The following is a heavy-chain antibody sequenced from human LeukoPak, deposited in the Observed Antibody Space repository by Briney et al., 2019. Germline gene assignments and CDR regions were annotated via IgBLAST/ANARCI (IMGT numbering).Heavy chain of an antibody. CDR3: ARYYYDSSGYPYYFDY. CDR2: IYRGGST. V-gene: IGHV3-53*01. CDR1: GFIVSNNY. J-gene: IGHJ4*02. D-gene: IGHD3-22*01. Sequence: PGGSLRLSCAASGFIVSNNYMSWVRQAPGKGLEGVSVIYRGGSTYYADSVKGRFTISRDNSKNTVYLQMNSLRAEDTAVYYCARYYYDSSGYPYYFDYWGQGTLVTVSS.